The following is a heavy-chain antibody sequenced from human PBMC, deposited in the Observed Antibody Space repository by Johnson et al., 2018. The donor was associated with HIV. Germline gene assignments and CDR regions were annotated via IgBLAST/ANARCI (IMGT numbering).Heavy chain of an antibody. Sequence: VQLVESGGGLVKPGGSLRLSCAASGFTFSSYDMHWVRQATGKGLEWVSAIGTAGDTYYTGSVKGRFTLSRDNSKTTLYLQMISLRAEDTAGYYCGREGITMIVVVIKGAFDIWGQGTMVTVSS. CDR1: GFTFSSYD. J-gene: IGHJ3*02. CDR2: IGTAGDT. CDR3: GREGITMIVVVIKGAFDI. V-gene: IGHV3-13*01. D-gene: IGHD3-22*01.